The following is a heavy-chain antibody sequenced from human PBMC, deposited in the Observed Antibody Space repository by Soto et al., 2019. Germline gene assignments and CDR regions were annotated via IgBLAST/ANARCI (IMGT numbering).Heavy chain of an antibody. CDR2: IIPILGIA. V-gene: IGHV1-69*02. CDR3: ARVSSSVSPLKGYGAGHLDY. CDR1: GGTFSSYT. J-gene: IGHJ4*02. D-gene: IGHD5-12*01. Sequence: GASVKVSCKASGGTFSSYTISWVRQAPGQGLEWMGRIIPILGIANYAQKFQGRVTITADKSTSTAYMELSSLRSEDTAVYYCARVSSSVSPLKGYGAGHLDYWGQGTLVTVSS.